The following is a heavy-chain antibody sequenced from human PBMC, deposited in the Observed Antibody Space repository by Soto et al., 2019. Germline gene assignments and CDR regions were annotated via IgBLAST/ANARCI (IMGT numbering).Heavy chain of an antibody. CDR2: INPKSGGT. CDR3: ARCDYTDCSNGVCSVLYTPDMDV. CDR1: GYSFTDYH. Sequence: QVQLVQSGAEVKKPGASVKVSCKASGYSFTDYHIHWVRQAPGQGLEWLGRINPKSGGTSTAQKFQGWVTMPHDTSDRTANIELPRLTSDDTAIYYCARCDYTDCSNGVCSVLYTPDMDVWGQGTTFTVSS. V-gene: IGHV1-2*04. J-gene: IGHJ6*02. D-gene: IGHD2-8*01.